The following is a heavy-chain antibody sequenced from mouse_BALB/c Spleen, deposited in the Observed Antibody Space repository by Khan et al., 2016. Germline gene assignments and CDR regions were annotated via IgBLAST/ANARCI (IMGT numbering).Heavy chain of an antibody. J-gene: IGHJ2*01. CDR1: GYPFTSYW. CDR3: GINDCDGY. D-gene: IGHD2-4*01. V-gene: IGHV1-74*01. CDR2: IDPSARET. Sequence: QVQLKQSGPQLVRPRASVKISCKASGYPFTSYWMHWVKQRPGQGPEWICRIDPSARETRLNQKFKYKATFTVDKSYSTAYMQLSSPTAEDCTVYYCGINDCDGYGSPGTTLTVSS.